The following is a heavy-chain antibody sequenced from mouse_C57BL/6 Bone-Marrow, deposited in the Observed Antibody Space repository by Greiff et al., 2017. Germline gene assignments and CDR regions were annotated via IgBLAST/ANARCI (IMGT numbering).Heavy chain of an antibody. J-gene: IGHJ4*01. Sequence: VQLKESGAELVKPGASVKLSCTASGFNIKDYYMHWVKQRTEQGLEWIGRIDPEDGETKYAPKFQGKATITADTSSNTAYLQLSSLTSEDTAVSYCARTDGSSYYYAMDYWGQGTSVTVSS. CDR2: IDPEDGET. V-gene: IGHV14-2*01. CDR1: GFNIKDYY. D-gene: IGHD1-1*01. CDR3: ARTDGSSYYYAMDY.